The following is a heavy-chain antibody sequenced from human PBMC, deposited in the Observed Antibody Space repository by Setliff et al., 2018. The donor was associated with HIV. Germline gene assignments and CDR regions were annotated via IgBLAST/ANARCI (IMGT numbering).Heavy chain of an antibody. J-gene: IGHJ6*03. CDR2: IHSSGST. CDR3: ARGSYYYYYMDV. Sequence: PSETLSLTCSVSSGSVSGYYWGWIRQPPGKKLEWIGYIHSSGSTIYSASLKSRVSISVDTSKNQVSLRLSSVTAADTAVYYCARGSYYYYYMDVWGKGTTVTAP. CDR1: SGSVSGYY. V-gene: IGHV4-59*08.